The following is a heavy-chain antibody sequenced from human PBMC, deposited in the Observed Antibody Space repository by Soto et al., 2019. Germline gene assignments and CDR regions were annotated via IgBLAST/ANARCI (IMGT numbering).Heavy chain of an antibody. CDR2: ISAYNGNT. J-gene: IGHJ4*02. CDR3: AREGDILTGYYYGSGFDY. V-gene: IGHV1-18*01. CDR1: GYTFTSYG. Sequence: ASVKVSCKASGYTFTSYGISWVRQAPGQGLEWMGWISAYNGNTNYAQKLQGRVTMTTDTSTSTAYMELRSLRSDDTAVYYCAREGDILTGYYYGSGFDYWGQGTLVTV. D-gene: IGHD3-9*01.